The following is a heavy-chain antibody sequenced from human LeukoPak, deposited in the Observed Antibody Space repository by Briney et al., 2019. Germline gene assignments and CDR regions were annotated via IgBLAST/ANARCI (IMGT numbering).Heavy chain of an antibody. CDR2: ISYDGRNK. CDR1: GFTFSSYA. Sequence: GGSLRLSCAASGFTFSSYAMHWVRQAPGKGLEWVAVISYDGRNKYYADSVKGRFTISRDNSKNTLYLQMNSLRAEDTAVYYCARGGPYYYDSSGLDYWGQGTLVTVSS. CDR3: ARGGPYYYDSSGLDY. D-gene: IGHD3-22*01. J-gene: IGHJ4*02. V-gene: IGHV3-30*04.